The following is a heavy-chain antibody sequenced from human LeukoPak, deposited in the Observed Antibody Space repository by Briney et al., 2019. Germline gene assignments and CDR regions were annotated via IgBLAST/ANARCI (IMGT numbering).Heavy chain of an antibody. D-gene: IGHD6-6*01. CDR2: INHSGST. Sequence: SETLSLTCAVYGGSFSGYYWSWIRQPPGKGLEWIGEINHSGSTNYNPSLKSRVTISVDTSKNQFSLKLSSVTAADTAVYYCARSESSSRGNDYWGQGTLVTVSS. J-gene: IGHJ4*02. CDR1: GGSFSGYY. CDR3: ARSESSSRGNDY. V-gene: IGHV4-34*01.